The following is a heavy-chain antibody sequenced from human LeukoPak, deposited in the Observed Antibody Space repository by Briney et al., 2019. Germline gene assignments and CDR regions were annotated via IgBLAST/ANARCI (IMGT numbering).Heavy chain of an antibody. V-gene: IGHV1-24*01. Sequence: ASVKVSCKVSGYTLTELSMHWVRQAPGKGLEWMGGFDPEDGETIYAQKFQGRVTMTEDTSTDTAYMELSGLRSEDTAVYYCATDPSIYVWGSYRFDYWGQGTLVTVSS. CDR3: ATDPSIYVWGSYRFDY. D-gene: IGHD3-16*02. J-gene: IGHJ4*02. CDR1: GYTLTELS. CDR2: FDPEDGET.